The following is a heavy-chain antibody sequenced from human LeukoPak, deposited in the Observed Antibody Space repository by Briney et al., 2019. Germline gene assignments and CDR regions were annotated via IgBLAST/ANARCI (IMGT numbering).Heavy chain of an antibody. Sequence: SETLSLTCAVYGGSFSGYYWSWIRQPPGKGLEWIGEINHSGSTNYNPSLKSRVTISVDTSKNQFSLKLSSVTAADTAVYYCARGISIYCSSTSCHAYYFDYWGQGTLVTVSS. D-gene: IGHD2-2*01. V-gene: IGHV4-34*01. CDR1: GGSFSGYY. CDR2: INHSGST. J-gene: IGHJ4*02. CDR3: ARGISIYCSSTSCHAYYFDY.